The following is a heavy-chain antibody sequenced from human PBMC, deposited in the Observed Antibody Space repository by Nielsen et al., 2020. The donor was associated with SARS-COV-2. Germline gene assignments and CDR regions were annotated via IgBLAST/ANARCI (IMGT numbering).Heavy chain of an antibody. Sequence: SETLSLTCTVSGGSVSGYYWSWLRQPPGGGLEWIGYIFYTGSTKDNPSLKRRVTISVDTSKNQFALKLSSVTAADTAVYYCARAYGGNHDYWGQGTLVTVSS. CDR2: IFYTGST. J-gene: IGHJ4*02. D-gene: IGHD4-23*01. CDR1: GGSVSGYY. V-gene: IGHV4-59*02. CDR3: ARAYGGNHDY.